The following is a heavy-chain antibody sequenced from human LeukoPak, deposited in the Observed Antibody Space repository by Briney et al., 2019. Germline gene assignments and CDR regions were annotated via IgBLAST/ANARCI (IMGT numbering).Heavy chain of an antibody. V-gene: IGHV4-4*07. J-gene: IGHJ3*02. CDR2: IYTSGST. Sequence: PSETLSLTCTVSGGSISSYYWSWIRQPAGKGLEWIGRIYTSGSTNYNPSLKSRVTISVDKSKNQFSLKLSSVTAADTAAYYCARDPGGIVGATTNAFDIWGQGTMVTVSS. D-gene: IGHD1-26*01. CDR1: GGSISSYY. CDR3: ARDPGGIVGATTNAFDI.